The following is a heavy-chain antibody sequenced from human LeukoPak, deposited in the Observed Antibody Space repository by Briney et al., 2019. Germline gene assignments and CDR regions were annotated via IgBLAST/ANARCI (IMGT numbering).Heavy chain of an antibody. Sequence: SETLSLTCTVSGGSISSSSYYWGWIRQPPGKGLEWIGSIYYSGSTYYNPSLKSRVTISVDTSKNQFSLKPSSVTAADTAVYYCARPLYYYDSSGYLYWGQGTLVTVSS. D-gene: IGHD3-22*01. CDR1: GGSISSSSYY. V-gene: IGHV4-39*01. J-gene: IGHJ4*02. CDR2: IYYSGST. CDR3: ARPLYYYDSSGYLY.